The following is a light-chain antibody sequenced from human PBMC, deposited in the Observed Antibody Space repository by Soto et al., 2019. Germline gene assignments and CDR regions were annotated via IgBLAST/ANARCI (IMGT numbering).Light chain of an antibody. CDR3: QQYDILPIT. CDR1: DNIINS. V-gene: IGKV1-33*01. Sequence: DIQVTQSPSSLSASVGDRVTITCQASDNIINSLNWYQQKPGKAPKLLIHDASILQAGVPSRFSGSGSGTDFTFTITSLQPEDIATYYCQQYDILPITFGGGTKVDIK. CDR2: DAS. J-gene: IGKJ4*01.